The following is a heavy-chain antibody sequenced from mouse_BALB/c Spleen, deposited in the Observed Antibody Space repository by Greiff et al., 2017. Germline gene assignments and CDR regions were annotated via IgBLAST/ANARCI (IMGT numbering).Heavy chain of an antibody. V-gene: IGHV2-9*02. CDR1: GFSLTSYG. CDR2: IWAGGST. CDR3: ARDRPSWFAY. Sequence: VQVVESGPGLVAPSQSLSITCTVSGFSLTSYGVHWVRQPPGKGLEWLGVIWAGGSTNYNSALMSRLSISKDNSKSQVFLKMNSLQTDDTAMYYCARDRPSWFAYWGQGTLVTVSA. J-gene: IGHJ3*01.